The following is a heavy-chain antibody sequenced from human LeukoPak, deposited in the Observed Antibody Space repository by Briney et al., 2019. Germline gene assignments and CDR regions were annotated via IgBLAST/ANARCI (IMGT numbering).Heavy chain of an antibody. Sequence: SETLSLTCTVPGGSISSYYWSWIRQPPGKGLEWIGYIYYSGSTNYNPSLKSRVTISVDTSKNQFSLKLSSVTAADTAVYYCARLVGEYYYDSSGYYPYYFDYWGQGTLVTVSS. D-gene: IGHD3-22*01. CDR3: ARLVGEYYYDSSGYYPYYFDY. CDR2: IYYSGST. J-gene: IGHJ4*02. V-gene: IGHV4-59*08. CDR1: GGSISSYY.